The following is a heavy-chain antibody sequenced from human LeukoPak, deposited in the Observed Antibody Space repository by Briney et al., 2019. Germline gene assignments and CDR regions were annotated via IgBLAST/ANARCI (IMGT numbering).Heavy chain of an antibody. CDR3: ARDQGDYGNSPFDY. Sequence: GGSLRLSCAASGFTFSDYFMSWIRQPPGKGLEWVSYISNSGTSIYYADSLQGRFTISRDNAKNSLYLQMNSLRAEDTAVYYCARDQGDYGNSPFDYWGQGTLVTVSS. J-gene: IGHJ4*02. CDR2: ISNSGTSI. CDR1: GFTFSDYF. V-gene: IGHV3-11*04. D-gene: IGHD4-11*01.